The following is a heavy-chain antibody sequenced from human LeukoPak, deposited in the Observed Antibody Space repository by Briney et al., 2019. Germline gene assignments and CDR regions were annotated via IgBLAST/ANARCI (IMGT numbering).Heavy chain of an antibody. D-gene: IGHD3-10*01. CDR2: IYYSGST. Sequence: PSETLSLTCAVSGGSISSYYLSWIRQPPGKGLEWIGYIYYSGSTNYNPSLKSRVIISVDPSKNQFSLKLSSVTAADTAVYYCARHRGYGFDYWGQGTLVTVSS. V-gene: IGHV4-59*08. CDR1: GGSISSYY. J-gene: IGHJ4*02. CDR3: ARHRGYGFDY.